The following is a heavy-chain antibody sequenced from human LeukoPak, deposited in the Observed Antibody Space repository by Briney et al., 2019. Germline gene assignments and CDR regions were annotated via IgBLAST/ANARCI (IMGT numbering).Heavy chain of an antibody. CDR3: AKAGPGYTEPSSVHY. CDR1: GPPFSNSG. Sequence: GRSLRPSRAASGPPFSNSGMHSVRQAPGEGLEWVAFIRYDGSNEIYADSVKGRFTISRDNSKNTLYLQMDSLRAEDTAVFYCAKAGPGYTEPSSVHYWGQGTLVTVSS. CDR2: IRYDGSNE. V-gene: IGHV3-30*02. D-gene: IGHD5-18*01. J-gene: IGHJ4*02.